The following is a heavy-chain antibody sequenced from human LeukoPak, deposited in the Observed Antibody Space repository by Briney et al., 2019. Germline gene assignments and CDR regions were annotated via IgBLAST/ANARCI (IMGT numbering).Heavy chain of an antibody. CDR1: GYTFTSYG. Sequence: ASVKVSCKASGYTFTSYGISWVRQAPGQGLEWMGWISAYNGNTNYAQKLQGRVTMTTDTSTSTAYMELRSLRSDDTAVYYCAREARIAVAGTDFDYWGQGTLVTVSS. V-gene: IGHV1-18*01. CDR2: ISAYNGNT. D-gene: IGHD6-19*01. J-gene: IGHJ4*02. CDR3: AREARIAVAGTDFDY.